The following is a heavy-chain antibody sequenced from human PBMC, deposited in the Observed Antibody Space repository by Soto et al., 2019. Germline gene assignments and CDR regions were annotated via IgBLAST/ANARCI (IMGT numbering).Heavy chain of an antibody. Sequence: ASVKVSCKASGYTFTSYGISWVRQAPGQGLEWMGWISAYNGNTNYAQRLQGRVTMTTDTSTSTAYTELRSLRSDDTAVYYCARGPMGYSYDGASGYWGQGTLVTVSS. V-gene: IGHV1-18*04. D-gene: IGHD5-18*01. CDR1: GYTFTSYG. CDR2: ISAYNGNT. CDR3: ARGPMGYSYDGASGY. J-gene: IGHJ4*02.